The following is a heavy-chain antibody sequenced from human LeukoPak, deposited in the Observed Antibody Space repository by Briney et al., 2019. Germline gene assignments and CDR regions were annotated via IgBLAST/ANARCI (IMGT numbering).Heavy chain of an antibody. Sequence: GGSLRLSCAASGFTFTTYAMSWVRQAPGKGLEWVSAISGRGGTTYYADSVKGRFTISRDNSKNTVSLQMNSLRAEDTAVYYCAKVRGAVAITFLDYWGQGTLVTASS. J-gene: IGHJ4*02. CDR2: ISGRGGTT. V-gene: IGHV3-23*01. D-gene: IGHD3-22*01. CDR3: AKVRGAVAITFLDY. CDR1: GFTFTTYA.